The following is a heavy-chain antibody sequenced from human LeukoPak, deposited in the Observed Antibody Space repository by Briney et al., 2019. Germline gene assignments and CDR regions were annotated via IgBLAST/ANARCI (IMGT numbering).Heavy chain of an antibody. CDR2: IYYSGST. CDR3: ASPKVITGTTFDY. V-gene: IGHV4-39*07. J-gene: IGHJ4*02. Sequence: SETLSLTCTVSGGSISSSSYYWGWIRQPPGKGLEWIGSIYYSGSTYYNPSLKSRVTISVDTSKNQFSLKLSSVTAADTAVYYCASPKVITGTTFDYWGQGTLVTVSS. D-gene: IGHD1-20*01. CDR1: GGSISSSSYY.